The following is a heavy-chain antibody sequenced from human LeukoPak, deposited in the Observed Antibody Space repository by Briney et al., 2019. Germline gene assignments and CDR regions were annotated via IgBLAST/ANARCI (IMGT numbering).Heavy chain of an antibody. CDR2: IIPIFGTA. CDR3: ARGSPGIAVAGTVGFDY. CDR1: GGTFSSYA. V-gene: IGHV1-69*13. Sequence: SVKVSCKASGGTFSSYAISWVRQAPGQGLEWMGGIIPIFGTANYAQKFQGRVTITADESTSTAYMELSSLRSEDTAVYYCARGSPGIAVAGTVGFDYWGQGTLVTVSS. D-gene: IGHD6-19*01. J-gene: IGHJ4*02.